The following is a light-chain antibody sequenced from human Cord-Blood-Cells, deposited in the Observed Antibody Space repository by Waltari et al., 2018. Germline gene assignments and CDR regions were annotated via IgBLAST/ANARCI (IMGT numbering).Light chain of an antibody. J-gene: IGKJ2*01. CDR2: AAS. Sequence: DIQMTQSPSSLSASVGDRVTITCRASQSISSYLNWYQQKPGKAPKLLIYAASSLQSGVPSRFSGSGSWTDFTLNISSLQPEDFATYYCQQSYSTPRTFGQGTKLEIK. CDR1: QSISSY. V-gene: IGKV1-39*01. CDR3: QQSYSTPRT.